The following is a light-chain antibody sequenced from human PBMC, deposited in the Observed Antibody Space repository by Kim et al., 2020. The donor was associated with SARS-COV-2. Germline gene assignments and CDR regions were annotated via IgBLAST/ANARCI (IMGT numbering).Light chain of an antibody. V-gene: IGKV3-20*01. CDR3: QQYGSSPRT. CDR2: GAS. Sequence: EIVLTQSPGTLSLSPGERATLSCRASQSVSSDYLAWYQQKPAQTPRLLIYGASTRATGIPDRFSGSGSGTDFTLTISRLEPEDFAMYYCQQYGSSPRTFGPGTKVDIK. J-gene: IGKJ3*01. CDR1: QSVSSDY.